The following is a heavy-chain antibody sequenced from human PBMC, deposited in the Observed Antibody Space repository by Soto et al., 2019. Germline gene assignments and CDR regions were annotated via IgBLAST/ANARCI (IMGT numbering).Heavy chain of an antibody. J-gene: IGHJ4*02. Sequence: DLVESGGGVVQPGRSLRLSCAASGFTFSSYGMHWVHQAPGKGLEWVAVISYDGNIKYYADSVKGRFTISRDNSQSTLYLQMNSLRAEDTAVFFCARDRALLHTTSRGCFDYWGQGALVTVTS. CDR2: ISYDGNIK. CDR1: GFTFSSYG. CDR3: ARDRALLHTTSRGCFDY. D-gene: IGHD3-10*01. V-gene: IGHV3-30*03.